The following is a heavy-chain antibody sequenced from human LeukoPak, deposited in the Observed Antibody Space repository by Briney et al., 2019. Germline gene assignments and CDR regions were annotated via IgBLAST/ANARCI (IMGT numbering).Heavy chain of an antibody. CDR3: ARDRGGGRAADYWYFDL. CDR2: IIPIFGTA. V-gene: IGHV1-69*13. J-gene: IGHJ2*01. D-gene: IGHD2-15*01. CDR1: GGTFSSYA. Sequence: SVKVSCKASGGTFSSYAISWVRQAPGQGLEWMGGIIPIFGTANYAQKFQGRVTITADESTSTAYMELSSLRSEDMAVYYCARDRGGGRAADYWYFDLWGRGTLVTVSS.